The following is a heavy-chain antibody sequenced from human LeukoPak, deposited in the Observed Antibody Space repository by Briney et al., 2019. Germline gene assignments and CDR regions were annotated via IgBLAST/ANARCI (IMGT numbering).Heavy chain of an antibody. CDR2: INPNSGGT. J-gene: IGHJ4*02. CDR3: ARDVGSDIVVVPAAIRGSFDY. V-gene: IGHV1-2*02. D-gene: IGHD2-2*01. Sequence: EASVKVSCKASGYTFTGYYMHWVRQAPGQGLEWMGWINPNSGGTNYAQKFQGRVTMTRDTSISTAYMELSRLRSDDTAVYYCARDVGSDIVVVPAAIRGSFDYWGQGTLLTVSS. CDR1: GYTFTGYY.